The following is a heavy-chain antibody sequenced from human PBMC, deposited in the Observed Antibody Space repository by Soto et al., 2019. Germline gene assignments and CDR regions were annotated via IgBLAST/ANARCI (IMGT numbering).Heavy chain of an antibody. CDR1: GFTFTRHW. J-gene: IGHJ6*02. Sequence: EVQLVESGGGLVQPGGSLRLACAASGFTFTRHWMNWVRQAPGKGLVWVSRIDSYGSSTYYADSVKGRFTISRDNAKNKVNGKMNRDRAEDKAIYYCAGPVVSAAKGGTYFYGIDVWGQGTTVTVSS. CDR3: AGPVVSAAKGGTYFYGIDV. V-gene: IGHV3-74*02. CDR2: IDSYGSST. D-gene: IGHD2-2*01.